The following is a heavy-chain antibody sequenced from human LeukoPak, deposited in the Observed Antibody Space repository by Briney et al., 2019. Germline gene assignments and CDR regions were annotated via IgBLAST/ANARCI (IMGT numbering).Heavy chain of an antibody. CDR3: ARAGLYYYDSSGYSHLPYYFDY. D-gene: IGHD3-22*01. Sequence: SETLFLTCTVSGGSISSYYWSWIRQPPGKGLEWIGYIYYSGSTNYNPSLKSRVTISVDTSKNQFSLKLSSVTAADTAVYYCARAGLYYYDSSGYSHLPYYFDYWGQGTLVTVSS. CDR1: GGSISSYY. V-gene: IGHV4-59*12. CDR2: IYYSGST. J-gene: IGHJ4*02.